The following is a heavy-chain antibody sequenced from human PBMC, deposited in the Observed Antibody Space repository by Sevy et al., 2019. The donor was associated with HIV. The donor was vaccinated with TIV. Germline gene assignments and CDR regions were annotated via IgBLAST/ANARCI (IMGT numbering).Heavy chain of an antibody. V-gene: IGHV4-59*08. J-gene: IGHJ4*02. CDR3: ARHPSVYGDSLVFDS. Sequence: SETLSFTCTVSGGSLNNYFWSWIRQPPGKGLEWVGYIYYSGTTNYSPSLNSRVSMSVDTSKRQFSLRLNSVTAADTAEYYCARHPSVYGDSLVFDSWGQGALVTVSS. CDR1: GGSLNNYF. CDR2: IYYSGTT. D-gene: IGHD4-17*01.